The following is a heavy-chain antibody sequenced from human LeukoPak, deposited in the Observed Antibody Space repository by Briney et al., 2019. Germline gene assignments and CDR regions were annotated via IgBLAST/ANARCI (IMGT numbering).Heavy chain of an antibody. CDR2: INPNSGGT. J-gene: IGHJ3*02. Sequence: GASVKVSCKASGYTFTVYYMHWVRQAPGQGLEWVGRINPNSGGTNYAQKFRGRVTMTRDTSISTAYMELSRLRSDDTAVYYCARPLTLGFEAFDIWGQGTTVTVSS. V-gene: IGHV1-2*02. CDR1: GYTFTVYY. CDR3: ARPLTLGFEAFDI. D-gene: IGHD3-9*01.